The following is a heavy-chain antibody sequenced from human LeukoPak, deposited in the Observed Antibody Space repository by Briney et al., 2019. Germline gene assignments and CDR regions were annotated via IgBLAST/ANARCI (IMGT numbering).Heavy chain of an antibody. CDR1: GYTFTSYD. V-gene: IGHV1-8*03. J-gene: IGHJ6*03. D-gene: IGHD4-17*01. CDR3: ARVYGDYNYYYYYYMDV. CDR2: MNPNSGNT. Sequence: ASVKVSCKASGYTFTSYDINWVRQATGQGLEWMGWMNPNSGNTGYAQKFQGRVTITRNTSISTAYMELSSLRSEDTAVYYCARVYGDYNYYYYYYMDVWGKGTTVTVSS.